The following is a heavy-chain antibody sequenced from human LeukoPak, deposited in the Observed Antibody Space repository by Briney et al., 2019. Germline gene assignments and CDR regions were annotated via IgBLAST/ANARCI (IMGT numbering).Heavy chain of an antibody. CDR3: ARDADIVVVPAPHPPYNWFDP. J-gene: IGHJ5*02. V-gene: IGHV1-18*01. Sequence: ASVKVSCKASGYTFTSYGISWVRQAPGQGLEWMGWISAYNGNTNYAQKLQGRVTMTTDTSTSTAYMELRSLRSDDTAVYYCARDADIVVVPAPHPPYNWFDPWGQGTLVTVSS. CDR1: GYTFTSYG. D-gene: IGHD2-2*01. CDR2: ISAYNGNT.